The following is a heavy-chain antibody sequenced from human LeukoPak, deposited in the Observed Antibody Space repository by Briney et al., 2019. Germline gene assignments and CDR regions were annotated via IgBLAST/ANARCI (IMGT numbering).Heavy chain of an antibody. Sequence: GGSLRLSCAASGFTFSSYGMHWVRQAPGKGLEWVAVISYDGSNKYYADSVKGRFTISRDNSKNTLYLQMNSLRADDTAVYYCAKDHGITGTTADVWGQGTTVTVSS. D-gene: IGHD1-7*01. CDR2: ISYDGSNK. CDR3: AKDHGITGTTADV. CDR1: GFTFSSYG. J-gene: IGHJ6*02. V-gene: IGHV3-30*18.